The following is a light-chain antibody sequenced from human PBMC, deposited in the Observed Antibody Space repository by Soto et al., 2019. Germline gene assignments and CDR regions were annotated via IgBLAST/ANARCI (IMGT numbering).Light chain of an antibody. Sequence: QSVLTQPPSVSAAPGQKVTISCSGSSSNIGNNSVSWYQHLPGTAPKFLIYDNNERPSGIPDRFSASKSGTSATLGITGLQTGDEADYYCVTWDSGLSAVLFGGGTKLTV. CDR2: DNN. V-gene: IGLV1-51*01. CDR1: SSNIGNNS. CDR3: VTWDSGLSAVL. J-gene: IGLJ3*02.